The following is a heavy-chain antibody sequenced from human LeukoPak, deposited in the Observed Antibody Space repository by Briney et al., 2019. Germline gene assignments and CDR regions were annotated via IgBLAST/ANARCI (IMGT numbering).Heavy chain of an antibody. CDR1: GYTFTSYD. J-gene: IGHJ4*02. D-gene: IGHD6-13*01. CDR2: MNPNSGNT. V-gene: IGHV1-8*01. CDR3: ARRIAAAGTTLGY. Sequence: WASVKVSCKASGYTFTSYDINWVRQATGRGLEWMGWMNPNSGNTGSAQKFQGRVTMTRNTSISTAYMELNSLISEDTAVYFCARRIAAAGTTLGYWGQGTLVTVPS.